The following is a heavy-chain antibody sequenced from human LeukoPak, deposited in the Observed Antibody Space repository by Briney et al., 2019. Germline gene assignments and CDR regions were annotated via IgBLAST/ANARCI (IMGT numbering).Heavy chain of an antibody. CDR2: ISSSGNNV. J-gene: IGHJ3*01. D-gene: IGHD5-24*01. Sequence: PGGSLRLSCAVSGFTFRGAAMTWARQAPGKGLEWVSLISSSGNNVYYADSVKGRFTISRDNSKNTLSLQMNSLRVEDTAIYYCAKDIQLSTWGLGTRVTVSS. CDR1: GFTFRGAA. CDR3: AKDIQLST. V-gene: IGHV3-23*01.